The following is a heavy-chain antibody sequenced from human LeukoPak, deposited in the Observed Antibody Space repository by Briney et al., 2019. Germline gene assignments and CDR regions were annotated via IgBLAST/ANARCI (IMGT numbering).Heavy chain of an antibody. CDR3: ARCESSSGEYDY. CDR2: IYYSGST. J-gene: IGHJ4*02. Sequence: KPSETLSLTCTVSGGSISSGGYYWSWIRQHPGKGLEWIGYIYYSGSTYYNPSLKSRVTISVDTSKNQFSLKLSSVTAADTAVYYCARCESSSGEYDYWGQGTLVTVSS. D-gene: IGHD6-6*01. CDR1: GGSISSGGYY. V-gene: IGHV4-31*03.